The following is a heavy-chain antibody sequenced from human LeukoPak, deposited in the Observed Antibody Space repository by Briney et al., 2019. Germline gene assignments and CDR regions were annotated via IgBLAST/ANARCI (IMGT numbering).Heavy chain of an antibody. CDR2: IYSGGTT. Sequence: PGGSLRLSYAASGFTVSSNYMSWVRQAPGKGLEWVSVIYSGGTTYYAVSVKGRFTISRDNSKHTVYLQMNNLRAEDTAVYYCARDGYSSGYYSDWGQGTLVTVSS. CDR3: ARDGYSSGYYSD. D-gene: IGHD3-22*01. CDR1: GFTVSSNY. J-gene: IGHJ4*02. V-gene: IGHV3-53*01.